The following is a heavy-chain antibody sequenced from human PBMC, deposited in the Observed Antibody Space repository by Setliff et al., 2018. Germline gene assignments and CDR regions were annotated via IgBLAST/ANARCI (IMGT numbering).Heavy chain of an antibody. D-gene: IGHD3-16*01. J-gene: IGHJ4*02. CDR1: GFTFSPYA. Sequence: LRLSCAASGFTFSPYAMSWVRQAPGKGPEWVSTIYSGDRDTFYTDSVKGRFTIFRDGSTNTLYLQMTSLRVEDTAVYYCAKPQVELRWGFESWGQGTLVTVSS. V-gene: IGHV3-23*03. CDR2: IYSGDRDT. CDR3: AKPQVELRWGFES.